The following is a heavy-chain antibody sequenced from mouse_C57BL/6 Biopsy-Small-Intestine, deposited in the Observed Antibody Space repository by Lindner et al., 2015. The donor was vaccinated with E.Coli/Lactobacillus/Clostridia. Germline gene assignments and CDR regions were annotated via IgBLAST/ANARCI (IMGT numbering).Heavy chain of an antibody. CDR1: GYTFTAYV. Sequence: VQLQESGPDLVKPGASVKMSCKASGYTFTAYVIHWVKQKPGQGLEWIGYVHPYNDDTKFNEKFKGKATLTSDKSSSTAYMELSSLTSEDSAVYYCARSFGNLFAFWGQGTLVTVSA. CDR2: VHPYNDDT. J-gene: IGHJ3*01. D-gene: IGHD2-1*01. V-gene: IGHV1-14*01. CDR3: ARSFGNLFAF.